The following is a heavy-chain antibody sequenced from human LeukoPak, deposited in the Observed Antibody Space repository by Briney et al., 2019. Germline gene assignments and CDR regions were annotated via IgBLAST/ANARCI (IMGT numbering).Heavy chain of an antibody. J-gene: IGHJ6*02. V-gene: IGHV3-23*01. D-gene: IGHD4-17*01. CDR2: ISSSGSST. CDR1: GFTFSSYA. CDR3: AKHPYGDYYYGLDV. Sequence: GGSLRLSCAASGFTFSSYAMSWVRQAPGKGLEWVSAISSSGSSTYYADSVKGRFTISRDNSKNTLYLQMNSLRAEDTAVYYCAKHPYGDYYYGLDVWGQGTTVTVSS.